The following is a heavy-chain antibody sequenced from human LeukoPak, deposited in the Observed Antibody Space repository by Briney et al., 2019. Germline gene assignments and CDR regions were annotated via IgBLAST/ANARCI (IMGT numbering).Heavy chain of an antibody. D-gene: IGHD5-12*01. CDR3: AKAPNSGYDPASFDY. CDR2: ISGSGGST. Sequence: GGSLRLSCAASGFTLSSYAMRWVREAPGKGREGVSAISGSGGSTYYADYVKGRFTISRDNSKNTLYLQMNSLRAEDTAVYYCAKAPNSGYDPASFDYWGQGTLVTVSS. CDR1: GFTLSSYA. V-gene: IGHV3-23*01. J-gene: IGHJ4*02.